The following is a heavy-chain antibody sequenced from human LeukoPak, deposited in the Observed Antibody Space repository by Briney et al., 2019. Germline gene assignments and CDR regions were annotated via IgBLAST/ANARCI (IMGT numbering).Heavy chain of an antibody. Sequence: SETLSLTCTVSGGSIIISIYYWGWISQPPGEGLECIGSIYYSGSTYYNPSLNSRVTISVDTSKNQFSMQLSSVTAADTAVYYCARLGRGYSYGRYNWFDPWGQGTLVTVSS. CDR3: ARLGRGYSYGRYNWFDP. CDR2: IYYSGST. D-gene: IGHD5-18*01. V-gene: IGHV4-39*01. CDR1: GGSIIISIYY. J-gene: IGHJ5*02.